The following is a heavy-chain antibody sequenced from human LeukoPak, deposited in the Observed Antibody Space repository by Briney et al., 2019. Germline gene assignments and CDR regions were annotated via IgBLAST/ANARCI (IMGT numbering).Heavy chain of an antibody. CDR3: ARNYDPHYFDY. D-gene: IGHD3-16*01. CDR1: GGSVSSGSYY. V-gene: IGHV4-61*01. CDR2: IYYSGST. J-gene: IGHJ4*02. Sequence: SETLSLTCTVSGGSVSSGSYYWSWIRQPPGKGLEWIGYIYYSGSTNYNPSLKSRVTISVDTSKNQFSLKLSSVTAADTAVYYCARNYDPHYFDYWGQGTLVTVSS.